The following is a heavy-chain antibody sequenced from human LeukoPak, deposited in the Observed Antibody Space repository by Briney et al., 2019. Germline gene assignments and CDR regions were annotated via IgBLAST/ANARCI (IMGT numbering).Heavy chain of an antibody. J-gene: IGHJ4*02. V-gene: IGHV4-39*02. CDR2: IYYSGST. CDR3: AREYCSGGSCYSGMYYFDY. Sequence: SETLSLTCTVSGGSISSSSYYWGWIRQPPGKGLEWIGSIYYSGSTYYNPSLKSRVTISVDTSKNQFSLKLSSVTAADTAVHYCAREYCSGGSCYSGMYYFDYWGQGTLVTVSS. CDR1: GGSISSSSYY. D-gene: IGHD2-15*01.